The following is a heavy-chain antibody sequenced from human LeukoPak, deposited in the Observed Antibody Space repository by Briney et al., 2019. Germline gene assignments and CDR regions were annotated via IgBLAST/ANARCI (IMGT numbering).Heavy chain of an antibody. CDR3: AAQSIVVVPAAIAVRWFDP. CDR1: GGSISSSSYY. CDR2: IYYSGST. D-gene: IGHD2-2*01. J-gene: IGHJ5*02. V-gene: IGHV4-39*01. Sequence: SETLSLTCTVSGGSISSSSYYWGWIRQPPGKGLEWIGSIYYSGSTYYNPSLKSRVTISVDTSKNQFSLKLSSVTAADTAVYYCAAQSIVVVPAAIAVRWFDPWGQGTPVTVSS.